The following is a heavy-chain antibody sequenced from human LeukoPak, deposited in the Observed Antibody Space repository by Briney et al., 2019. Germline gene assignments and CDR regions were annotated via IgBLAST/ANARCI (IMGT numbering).Heavy chain of an antibody. D-gene: IGHD2-15*01. V-gene: IGHV3-23*01. Sequence: GGSLRLSRAASGFTFSSYAMSWVRQAPGKGLEWVSTISGGGGSTDSADSVKGRFTISRVNSRNTLYLQMNSLRAEDTAVYYCASPPIYCSGGSCYFDYWGQGTLVTVSS. CDR3: ASPPIYCSGGSCYFDY. CDR1: GFTFSSYA. CDR2: ISGGGGST. J-gene: IGHJ4*02.